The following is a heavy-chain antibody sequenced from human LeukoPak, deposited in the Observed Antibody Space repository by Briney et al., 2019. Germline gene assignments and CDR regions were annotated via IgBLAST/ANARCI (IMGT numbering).Heavy chain of an antibody. CDR2: ISSSSSYI. CDR3: ARDSSEDGFYFDY. Sequence: GGSLRLSCAASGFTFSSYSMNWVRQAPGKGLEWVSSISSSSSYIYYADSVKGRFTISRDNAKNSLYLQMNSLRPEDTAVYYCARDSSEDGFYFDYWGQGTLVTVSS. J-gene: IGHJ4*02. D-gene: IGHD4-17*01. CDR1: GFTFSSYS. V-gene: IGHV3-21*01.